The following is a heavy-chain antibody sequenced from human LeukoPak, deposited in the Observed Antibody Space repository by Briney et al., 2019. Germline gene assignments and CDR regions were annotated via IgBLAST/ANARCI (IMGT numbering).Heavy chain of an antibody. CDR1: GFTFSSYW. D-gene: IGHD3-3*01. CDR2: INWNGGST. CDR3: ARDTIVLRFLEWLPPFDY. V-gene: IGHV3-20*04. J-gene: IGHJ4*02. Sequence: GGSLRLSCAASGFTFSSYWMSWVRQAPGKGLEWVSGINWNGGSTGYADSVKGRFTISRDNAKNSLYLQMNSLRAEDTALYYCARDTIVLRFLEWLPPFDYWGQGTLVTVSS.